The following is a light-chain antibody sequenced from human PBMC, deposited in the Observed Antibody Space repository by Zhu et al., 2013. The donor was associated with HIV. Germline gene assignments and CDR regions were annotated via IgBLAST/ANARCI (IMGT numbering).Light chain of an antibody. CDR2: GAS. CDR3: QQSYSTPWT. CDR1: QGVSTR. J-gene: IGKJ1*01. Sequence: DIQMTQSPSSVSASVGDRVTITCRASQGVSTRLAWYQQKPGKAPKSLIYGASNLQSGVPSKFSGSGSGTDFTLTISSLQPEDFATYYCQQSYSTPWTFGQGTKVEIK. V-gene: IGKV1-12*02.